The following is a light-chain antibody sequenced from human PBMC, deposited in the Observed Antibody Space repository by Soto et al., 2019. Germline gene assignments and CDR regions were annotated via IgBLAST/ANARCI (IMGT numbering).Light chain of an antibody. CDR2: GAS. CDR1: QIVGDNS. V-gene: IGKV3-20*01. Sequence: EIVLTQSPGTLSLSPGERATLSRRASQIVGDNSLTWYQQRPGQAPRVLFYGASNRATGIPDRFSGSGSGTDFTLTISSLEPEDFAMYYCQQYDRSPRTFGQGTRVEIK. CDR3: QQYDRSPRT. J-gene: IGKJ1*01.